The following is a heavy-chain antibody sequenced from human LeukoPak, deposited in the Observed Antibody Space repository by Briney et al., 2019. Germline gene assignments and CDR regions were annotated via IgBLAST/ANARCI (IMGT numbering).Heavy chain of an antibody. CDR3: ARDKIVGATHFDY. CDR1: GFTVSSNY. V-gene: IGHV3-53*01. CDR2: IYSGGST. Sequence: GGSLRLSCAASGFTVSSNYMSWVRQAPGKGLEWVSVIYSGGSTYYADSVKGRFTISRDNSKNTLYLQMNSLGAEDTAVYYCARDKIVGATHFDYWGQGTLVTVSS. D-gene: IGHD1-26*01. J-gene: IGHJ4*02.